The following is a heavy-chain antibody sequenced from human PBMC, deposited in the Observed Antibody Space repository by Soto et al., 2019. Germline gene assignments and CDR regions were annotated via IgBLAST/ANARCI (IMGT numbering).Heavy chain of an antibody. CDR1: GGSFSGFY. V-gene: IGHV4-34*01. CDR3: ARADRTLVTSYGLDV. CDR2: IYHSGTI. Sequence: SETLSLTCAVSGGSFSGFYWTWIRQPPGEGLEWIGEIYHSGTINFNPSLRSRLTISLDSSEKHFSLKLTSLTAADAAVYYCARADRTLVTSYGLDVWGQGTTVTVSS. J-gene: IGHJ6*02. D-gene: IGHD2-21*02.